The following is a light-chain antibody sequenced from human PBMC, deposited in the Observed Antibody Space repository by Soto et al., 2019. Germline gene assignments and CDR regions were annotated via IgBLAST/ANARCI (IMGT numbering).Light chain of an antibody. CDR3: QQSYTTLLT. Sequence: DIQMTQSPSSLSASVGDRVTITCRAGQSISSYLNWYQQKPGKAPKLLIYAASSLQSRVPSRFNGSGSGTDFTLTISSLQPEDFATYYCQQSYTTLLTFGGGTKVEI. V-gene: IGKV1-39*01. CDR1: QSISSY. CDR2: AAS. J-gene: IGKJ4*01.